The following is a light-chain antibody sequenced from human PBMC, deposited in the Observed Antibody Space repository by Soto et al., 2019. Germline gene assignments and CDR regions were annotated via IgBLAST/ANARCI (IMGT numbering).Light chain of an antibody. CDR1: SSDVGSYNR. CDR2: EVS. J-gene: IGLJ2*01. CDR3: SSYTSSSTFV. V-gene: IGLV2-18*02. Sequence: QSVLTQPPSVSGSPGQSVTISCTGTSSDVGSYNRVSWYQQPPGTVPKLMIYEVSNRPSGVPDRFSGSKSGNTACLTISGLQAEDEADYYCSSYTSSSTFVFGGGTKLAVL.